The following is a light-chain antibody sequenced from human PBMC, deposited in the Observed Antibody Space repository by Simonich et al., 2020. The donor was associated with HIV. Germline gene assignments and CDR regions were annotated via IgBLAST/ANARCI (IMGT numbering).Light chain of an antibody. CDR2: GAS. CDR3: QQYGSSPLT. V-gene: IGKV3-15*01. J-gene: IGKJ4*01. Sequence: EIVMTQSPATLSVSPGERATLSCRASQSVSSNLAWYQQKPGQAPRLLIYGASTRATGIPARFSGSGSGTEFNLTISSLQSEDFAVYYCQQYGSSPLTFGGGTKVEIK. CDR1: QSVSSN.